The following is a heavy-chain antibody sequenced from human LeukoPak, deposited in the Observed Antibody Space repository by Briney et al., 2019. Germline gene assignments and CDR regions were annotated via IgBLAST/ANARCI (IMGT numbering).Heavy chain of an antibody. CDR2: INHSGST. D-gene: IGHD6-25*01. CDR3: SRARESATLDY. Sequence: SETLSLTCTVSGGSISSYYWNWIRQPPGKGLEWIGEINHSGSTKYNPSLKSRAIISVDTSKNQFSLRLSSVTDADTAVYYCSRARESATLDYWGQGTRVTVSS. J-gene: IGHJ4*02. CDR1: GGSISSYY. V-gene: IGHV4-34*01.